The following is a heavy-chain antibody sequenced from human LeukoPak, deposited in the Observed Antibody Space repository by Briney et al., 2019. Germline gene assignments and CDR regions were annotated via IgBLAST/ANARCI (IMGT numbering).Heavy chain of an antibody. V-gene: IGHV5-51*01. CDR1: GYSFNSYW. CDR2: IYPGDSDT. CDR3: ARPGNYYYYMDV. J-gene: IGHJ6*03. Sequence: GESLKISCKTSGYSFNSYWIVWVRQMPGKGLEWMGVIYPGDSDTRYSPSFQGQVTTSVDKSISTAYLQWSSLKASDTAIYYCARPGNYYYYMDVWGEGTMVTVSS.